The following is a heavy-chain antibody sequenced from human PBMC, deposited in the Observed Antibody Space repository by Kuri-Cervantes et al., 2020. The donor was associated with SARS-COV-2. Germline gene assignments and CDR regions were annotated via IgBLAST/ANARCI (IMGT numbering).Heavy chain of an antibody. J-gene: IGHJ6*02. Sequence: SVKVSCEASGGTFSSYAISWVRQAPGQGLEWMGGILPIFGTANYAQKFQGRVTITADESTSTAYMELSSLRSEDTAVYYCAGLGYCSGGSCYYYYYGMDVWGQGTTVTVSS. CDR1: GGTFSSYA. V-gene: IGHV1-69*13. D-gene: IGHD2-15*01. CDR3: AGLGYCSGGSCYYYYYGMDV. CDR2: ILPIFGTA.